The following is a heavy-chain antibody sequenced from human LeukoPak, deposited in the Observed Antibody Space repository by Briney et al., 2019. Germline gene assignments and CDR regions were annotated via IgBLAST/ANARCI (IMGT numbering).Heavy chain of an antibody. D-gene: IGHD3-10*01. CDR2: ITSSSSTI. J-gene: IGHJ2*01. Sequence: PGGSLRLSCVASGITFSGYNMNWVRQAPGKGLEWVSYITSSSSTIYYADSVKGRFTISRDNAENSLYLQMNSLRAEDTAVYYCASGCNYGRYWYFGLWGRGTLVTVSS. CDR1: GITFSGYN. CDR3: ASGCNYGRYWYFGL. V-gene: IGHV3-48*04.